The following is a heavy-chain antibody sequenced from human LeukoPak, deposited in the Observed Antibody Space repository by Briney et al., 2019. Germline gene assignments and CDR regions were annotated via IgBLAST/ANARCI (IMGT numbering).Heavy chain of an antibody. CDR3: ARSYSIRGSGSYYSY. J-gene: IGHJ4*02. CDR2: ISAYNGNT. Sequence: ASVKASCKASGYTFTSYGISWVRQAPGQGLEWMGWISAYNGNTNYAQKLQGRVTMTTDTSTSTAYMELRSLRSDDTAVYYCARSYSIRGSGSYYSYWGQGTLVTVSS. CDR1: GYTFTSYG. D-gene: IGHD3-10*01. V-gene: IGHV1-18*01.